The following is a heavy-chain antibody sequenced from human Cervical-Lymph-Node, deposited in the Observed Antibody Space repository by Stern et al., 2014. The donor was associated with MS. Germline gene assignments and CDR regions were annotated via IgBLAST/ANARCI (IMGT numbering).Heavy chain of an antibody. Sequence: EMQLVESGGGLVQPGGSLRLSCAASGFTFTNYWMSWVRQAPGKVLERVANIKHDGSEDYYVDSVKGRFTISRDDAKTSLYLQMDSLRAEDTAVYYCARNAYGDLSYWYFDLWGRGTLVTVSS. J-gene: IGHJ2*01. D-gene: IGHD4-17*01. V-gene: IGHV3-7*01. CDR1: GFTFTNYW. CDR2: IKHDGSED. CDR3: ARNAYGDLSYWYFDL.